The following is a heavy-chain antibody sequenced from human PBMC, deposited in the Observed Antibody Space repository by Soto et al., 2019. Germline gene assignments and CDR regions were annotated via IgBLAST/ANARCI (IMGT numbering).Heavy chain of an antibody. Sequence: QLQLQESGPGLVKPSETLSLTCTVSGGSISSSSYYWGWIRQPPGKGLEWIGSIYYSGSTYYNPSLKSRVTISVDTSKNQFSLKLSSVTAADTAVYYCARRPGPQGKGHKGFDPWGQGTLVTVSS. CDR2: IYYSGST. J-gene: IGHJ5*02. D-gene: IGHD2-21*01. V-gene: IGHV4-39*01. CDR1: GGSISSSSYY. CDR3: ARRPGPQGKGHKGFDP.